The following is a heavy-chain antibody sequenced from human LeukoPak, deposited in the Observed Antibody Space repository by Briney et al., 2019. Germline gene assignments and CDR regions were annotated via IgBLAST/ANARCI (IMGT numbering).Heavy chain of an antibody. CDR3: AKDSVKTGTTVDY. CDR1: GFTFSSYA. V-gene: IGHV3-30*04. CDR2: ISYDGSNK. D-gene: IGHD1-7*01. Sequence: GGSLRLSCAASGFTFSSYAMHLVRQAPGKGLEWVAVISYDGSNKYYADSVKGRFTISRDNSKNTLYLQMNSLRAEDTAVYYCAKDSVKTGTTVDYWGQGTLVTVSS. J-gene: IGHJ4*02.